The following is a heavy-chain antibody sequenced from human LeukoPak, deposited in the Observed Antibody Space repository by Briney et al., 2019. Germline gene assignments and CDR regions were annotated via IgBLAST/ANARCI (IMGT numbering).Heavy chain of an antibody. CDR3: GRPKYRYGSSVEY. D-gene: IGHD5-18*01. V-gene: IGHV4-39*01. CDR1: GGSISTISSGTYY. J-gene: IGHJ4*02. Sequence: SETLSLTCTVSGGSISTISSGTYYWGWIRQPPGEGLEWIGTIDNSGTTYYNPSLKSRVTISLDTSKNQFSLKLSSVTAADTAVYYCGRPKYRYGSSVEYWGQGSLVTVSS. CDR2: IDNSGTT.